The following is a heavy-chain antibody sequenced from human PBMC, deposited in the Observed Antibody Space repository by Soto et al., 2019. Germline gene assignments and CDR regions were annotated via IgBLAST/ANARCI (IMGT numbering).Heavy chain of an antibody. J-gene: IGHJ3*01. CDR2: IFYGGPA. CDR1: GGSISSGGYY. CDR3: ARGLNYAKQDAFDV. D-gene: IGHD2-2*01. V-gene: IGHV4-31*03. Sequence: QVQLQESGPGLVKPSQTLSVTCTVSGGSISSGGYYWSWMRQHPGKGLEWIGYIFYGGPAYYNASLKSRVTISVDTSKSQFSLKLSSVTAADTAVYYYARGLNYAKQDAFDVWGQGTMVTVSS.